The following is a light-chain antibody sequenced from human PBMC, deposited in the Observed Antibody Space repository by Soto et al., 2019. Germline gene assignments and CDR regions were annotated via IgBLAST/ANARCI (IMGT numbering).Light chain of an antibody. CDR2: DVS. Sequence: QSALTQPRSVSGSPGQSVTISCTGTSSDVGGYNYVSWYQQHPGKAPKFMIYDVSKRPSGVPDRFSGSKSGNTASLTISGLQAEDEADYYCCSYAGSYTLVFGGGT. CDR3: CSYAGSYTLV. J-gene: IGLJ2*01. CDR1: SSDVGGYNY. V-gene: IGLV2-11*01.